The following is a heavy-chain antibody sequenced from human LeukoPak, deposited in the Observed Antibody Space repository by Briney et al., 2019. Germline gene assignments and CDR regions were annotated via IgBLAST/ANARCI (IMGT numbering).Heavy chain of an antibody. CDR1: GGSFSGYY. CDR2: INHSRST. J-gene: IGHJ4*02. CDR3: ASGDCSSTSCRFDY. V-gene: IGHV4-34*01. Sequence: SETLSLTCAVYGGSFSGYYWSWIRQPPGKGLEWIGEINHSRSTNYNPSLKSRVTISVDTSKNQFSLKLSSVTAADTAVYYCASGDCSSTSCRFDYWGQGTLVTVSS. D-gene: IGHD2-2*01.